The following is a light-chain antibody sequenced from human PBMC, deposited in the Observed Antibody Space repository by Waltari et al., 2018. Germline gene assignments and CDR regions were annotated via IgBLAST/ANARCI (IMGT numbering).Light chain of an antibody. Sequence: LTQSPATLSLSPGERATLSCRASQSVSSYLAWFQQKPGQAPRLLIYGTYTRASGTPDRFGGSGSGTDFTLTISSLEPEDFAVYYCQKYDDSPYSFGQGTKVEIK. CDR2: GTY. CDR1: QSVSSY. V-gene: IGKV3D-7*01. CDR3: QKYDDSPYS. J-gene: IGKJ2*03.